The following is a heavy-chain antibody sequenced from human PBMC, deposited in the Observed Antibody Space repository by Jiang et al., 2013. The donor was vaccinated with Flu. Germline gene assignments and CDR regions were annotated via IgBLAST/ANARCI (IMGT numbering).Heavy chain of an antibody. D-gene: IGHD2-15*01. CDR2: STLAMVT. V-gene: IGHV1-3*01. CDR1: GYTFTSYA. Sequence: SGYTFTSYAMHWVRQAPDKGLSGWDGSTLAMVTQISQKFQGRVTITRDTSASTAYMELSSLRSEDTAVYYCARDPATEYYYYGMDVWGQGTTVTVSS. J-gene: IGHJ6*02. CDR3: ARDPATEYYYYGMDV.